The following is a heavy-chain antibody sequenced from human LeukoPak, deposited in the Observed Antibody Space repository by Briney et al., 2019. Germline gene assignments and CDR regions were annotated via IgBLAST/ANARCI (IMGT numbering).Heavy chain of an antibody. Sequence: GGSLRLSCAASGFTFSSYWMHWVRQAPGKGLVWVSRINSDGSRTSYADSVKGRFTISRDNAKNTLYLQMNSLRAEDTAVYYCAKDVTNYNWNGYGFDFWGQGSLVTVSS. D-gene: IGHD1-1*01. CDR3: AKDVTNYNWNGYGFDF. CDR1: GFTFSSYW. V-gene: IGHV3-74*01. CDR2: INSDGSRT. J-gene: IGHJ4*02.